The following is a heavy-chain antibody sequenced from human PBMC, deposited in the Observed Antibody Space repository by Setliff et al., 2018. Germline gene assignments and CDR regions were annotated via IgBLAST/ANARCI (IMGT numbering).Heavy chain of an antibody. D-gene: IGHD6-19*01. Sequence: GGSLRLSCTASGFTFSNAWMSWVRQAPGKGLEWVGRIKRITDGGTTDYAAPVKGRFSISRDDSKNTVYLQMNSLKTEDTAVYYCTTGYISGYYIGHWGLGTLVTVSS. CDR2: IKRITDGGTT. J-gene: IGHJ4*02. CDR1: GFTFSNAW. V-gene: IGHV3-15*01. CDR3: TTGYISGYYIGH.